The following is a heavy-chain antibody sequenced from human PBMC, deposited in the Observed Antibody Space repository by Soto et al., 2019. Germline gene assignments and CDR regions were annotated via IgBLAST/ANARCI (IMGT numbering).Heavy chain of an antibody. CDR1: GGSISSTNW. D-gene: IGHD2-8*01. CDR3: AIDRSSVTYYGSYGVFDI. J-gene: IGHJ3*02. Sequence: QVQLQESGPGLVKPSGTLSLTCAVSGGSISSTNWWTWVRQHPGKGLEWIGNMYHSGSTNYNPSLKSRVDISVDKCQKQFSVKLNSVTAADTAVYFCAIDRSSVTYYGSYGVFDIWGEGTMVTVSS. CDR2: MYHSGST. V-gene: IGHV4-4*02.